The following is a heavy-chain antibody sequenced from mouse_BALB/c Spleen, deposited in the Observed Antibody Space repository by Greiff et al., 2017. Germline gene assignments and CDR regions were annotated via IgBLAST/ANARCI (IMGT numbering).Heavy chain of an antibody. Sequence: EVKLMESGPGLVKPSQSLSLTCTVTGYSITSDYAWNWIRQFPGNKLEWMGYISYSGSTSYNPSLKSRISITRDTSKNQFFLQLNSVTTEDTATYYCARSCYYGSDWYFDVWGAGTTVTVSA. J-gene: IGHJ1*01. CDR1: GYSITSDYA. CDR3: ARSCYYGSDWYFDV. V-gene: IGHV3-2*02. CDR2: ISYSGST. D-gene: IGHD1-1*01.